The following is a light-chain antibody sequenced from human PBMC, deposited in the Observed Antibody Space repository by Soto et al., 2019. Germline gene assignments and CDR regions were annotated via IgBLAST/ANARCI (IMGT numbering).Light chain of an antibody. V-gene: IGKV1-5*01. J-gene: IGKJ5*01. CDR1: QSISSW. Sequence: DIQMTQSPSTLSASVGDRVTITCRASQSISSWLAWYQQKPGKAPKLLIYDASSLESGVPSRFSGSGSGTEFTLTISSLQSEDFAVYYCQQYNIWRSITFGQGTRLEIK. CDR2: DAS. CDR3: QQYNIWRSIT.